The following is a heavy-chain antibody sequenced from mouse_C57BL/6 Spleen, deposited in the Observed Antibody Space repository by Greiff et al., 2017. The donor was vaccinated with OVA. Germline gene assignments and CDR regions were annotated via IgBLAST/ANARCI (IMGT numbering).Heavy chain of an antibody. D-gene: IGHD3-2*02. CDR1: GYTFTSYW. Sequence: QVQLQQPGAELVKPGASVKMSCKASGYTFTSYWLTWVKQRPGQGLEWIGDLYPGSGSTNYNEKFKSKATLTVDTSSSTAYMQLSSLTSEDSAVYYCAREENSSGYVAYWGQGTLVTVSA. CDR2: LYPGSGST. CDR3: AREENSSGYVAY. J-gene: IGHJ3*01. V-gene: IGHV1-55*01.